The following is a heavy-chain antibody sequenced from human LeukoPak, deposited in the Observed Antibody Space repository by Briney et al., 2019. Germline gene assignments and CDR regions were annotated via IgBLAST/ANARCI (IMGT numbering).Heavy chain of an antibody. V-gene: IGHV4-59*08. J-gene: IGHJ3*02. CDR2: IYYSGST. D-gene: IGHD3-16*01. CDR3: ACTLTDAFDI. Sequence: SETLSLTCTVSGGSISSYYWSWIRQPPGKGLEWIGYIYYSGSTNYNPSLKSRVTISVDTSKNQFSLKLSSVTAADTAVYYCACTLTDAFDIWGQGTMVTVSS. CDR1: GGSISSYY.